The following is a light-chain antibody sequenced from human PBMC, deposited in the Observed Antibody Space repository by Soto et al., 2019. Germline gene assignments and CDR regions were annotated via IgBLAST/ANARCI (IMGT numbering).Light chain of an antibody. Sequence: QSVLTQPASVSGSPGQSITISCTGTSSDVGGYNYVSWYQQHPGKAPKRMIYDVSNRPSGVSNRFSGSKSGNTASLTISGLQAEDEADSYCSSYTSSSTLVFGTGTKLTVL. J-gene: IGLJ1*01. CDR2: DVS. CDR1: SSDVGGYNY. V-gene: IGLV2-14*01. CDR3: SSYTSSSTLV.